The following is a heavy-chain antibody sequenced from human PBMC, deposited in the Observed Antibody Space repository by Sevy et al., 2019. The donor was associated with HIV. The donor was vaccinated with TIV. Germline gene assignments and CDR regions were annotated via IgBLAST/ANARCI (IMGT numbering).Heavy chain of an antibody. CDR2: IYYNGHI. D-gene: IGHD1-26*01. CDR3: AGENAWGRGYS. CDR1: GVSITSLY. Sequence: SETLSLTCTVSGVSITSLYLNWIRQPPGKGLEWISNIYYNGHINYNPALMKRFTLSLDTSKNQFSHRLSSVAAADTAMYYCAGENAWGRGYSWGQGTLVTVSS. V-gene: IGHV4-59*08. J-gene: IGHJ4*02.